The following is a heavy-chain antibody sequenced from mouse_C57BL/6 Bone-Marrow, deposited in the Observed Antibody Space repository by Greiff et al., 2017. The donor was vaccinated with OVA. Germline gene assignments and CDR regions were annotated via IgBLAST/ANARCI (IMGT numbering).Heavy chain of an antibody. J-gene: IGHJ3*01. Sequence: ESGPGLVKPSQSLSLTCSVTGYSITSGYYWNWIRQFPGNKLEWMGYISYDGSNNYNPYLKNRISITRDTSKNQFFLKLNSVTTEDTATYYGARDSPYYYGRSYPFAYWGQGTLVTVSA. V-gene: IGHV3-6*01. CDR1: GYSITSGYY. CDR3: ARDSPYYYGRSYPFAY. CDR2: ISYDGSN. D-gene: IGHD1-1*01.